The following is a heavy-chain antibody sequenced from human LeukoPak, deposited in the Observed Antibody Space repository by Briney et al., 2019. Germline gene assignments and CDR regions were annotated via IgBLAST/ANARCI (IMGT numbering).Heavy chain of an antibody. CDR1: RFTFGNFA. Sequence: GGSLRLSCAASRFTFGNFAMSWVRQAPGQGLEWISTVTDSGRSLFYADSVRGRFTISRDNSNNTLFLHLHSLRAEDTAFYYCAKHPGPYGANPFEHWGQGALVTVSS. V-gene: IGHV3-23*01. D-gene: IGHD4-23*01. CDR2: VTDSGRSL. J-gene: IGHJ4*02. CDR3: AKHPGPYGANPFEH.